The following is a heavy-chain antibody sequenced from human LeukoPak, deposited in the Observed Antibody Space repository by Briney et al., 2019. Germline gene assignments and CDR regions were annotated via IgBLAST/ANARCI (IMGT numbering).Heavy chain of an antibody. J-gene: IGHJ6*03. CDR1: GGSISTYY. CDR2: IYYSVST. V-gene: IGHV4-59*01. CDR3: ARGSYYYMDL. Sequence: SETLSLTCTVSGGSISTYYWSWIRQPPGQGQEWIGYIYYSVSTNYNPSLQSRVIISVDTSKSQFSLNLTSVTAADTAVYYCARGSYYYMDLWGTGTTVTVSS.